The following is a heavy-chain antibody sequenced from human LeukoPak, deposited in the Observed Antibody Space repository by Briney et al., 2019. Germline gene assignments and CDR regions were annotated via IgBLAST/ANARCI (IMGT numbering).Heavy chain of an antibody. J-gene: IGHJ4*02. V-gene: IGHV3-7*01. Sequence: PGGSLRLSCAASGFTFSSYWMSWVRQAPGKGLEWVANIKKDGSEKYYVDSVKGRFTISRDNAKNSLYLQMNSLRAEDTAVYYCARDLCRIVVVPHYFDYWGQGTLVTVSS. D-gene: IGHD3-22*01. CDR2: IKKDGSEK. CDR1: GFTFSSYW. CDR3: ARDLCRIVVVPHYFDY.